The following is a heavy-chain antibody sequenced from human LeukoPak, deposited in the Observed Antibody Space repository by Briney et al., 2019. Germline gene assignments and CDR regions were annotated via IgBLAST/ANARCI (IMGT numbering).Heavy chain of an antibody. CDR2: MNPNSGNT. CDR3: ARVDLTYYDSSGSQRDY. CDR1: GYTFTSYD. J-gene: IGHJ4*02. Sequence: ASVKVSCKAPGYTFTSYDINWVRQATGQGLEWMGWMNPNSGNTGYAQKFQGRVTMTRNTSISTAYMELSSLRSEDTAVYYCARVDLTYYDSSGSQRDYWGQGTLVAVSS. D-gene: IGHD3-22*01. V-gene: IGHV1-8*01.